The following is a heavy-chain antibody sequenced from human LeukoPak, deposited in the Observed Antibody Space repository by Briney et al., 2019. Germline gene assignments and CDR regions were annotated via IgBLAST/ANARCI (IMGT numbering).Heavy chain of an antibody. J-gene: IGHJ4*02. CDR2: IYSGGST. Sequence: PGGSLRLSCAASGFTVSSNYMSWVRQAPGKGLEWVSVIYSGGSTYYADSVKGRFTISRDNSKNTLYLQMNSLRAEDTAVYYCARGLTFGGVIDNYWGQGTLVTVSS. V-gene: IGHV3-53*01. CDR3: ARGLTFGGVIDNY. D-gene: IGHD3-16*02. CDR1: GFTVSSNY.